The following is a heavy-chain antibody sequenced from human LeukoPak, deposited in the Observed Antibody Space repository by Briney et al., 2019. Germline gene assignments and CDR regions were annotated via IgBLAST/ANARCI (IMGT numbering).Heavy chain of an antibody. V-gene: IGHV1-18*01. Sequence: ASVKVSCKASGYTFTSYGISWVRQAPGQGLEWMGRISAYNGNTNYAQKLQGRVTMTTDTSTSTAYMELRSLRSDDTAVYYCARDRSSYGSGNFDYWGQGTLVTVSS. D-gene: IGHD3-10*01. CDR2: ISAYNGNT. J-gene: IGHJ4*02. CDR1: GYTFTSYG. CDR3: ARDRSSYGSGNFDY.